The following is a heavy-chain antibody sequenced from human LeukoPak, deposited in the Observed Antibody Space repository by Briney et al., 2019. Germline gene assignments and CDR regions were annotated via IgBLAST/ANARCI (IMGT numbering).Heavy chain of an antibody. D-gene: IGHD5-12*01. V-gene: IGHV3-30-3*01. CDR3: ARPDIVATIDY. CDR2: ISYDGSNK. J-gene: IGHJ4*02. Sequence: GGSLRLSCAASGFTFSSYAMHWARQAPGKGLEWVAVISYDGSNKYYADSVKGRFTISRDNSKNTLYLQMNSLRVEDTAVYYCARPDIVATIDYWGQGTLVTVSS. CDR1: GFTFSSYA.